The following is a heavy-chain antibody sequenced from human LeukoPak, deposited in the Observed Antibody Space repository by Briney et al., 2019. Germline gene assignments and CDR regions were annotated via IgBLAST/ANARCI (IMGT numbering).Heavy chain of an antibody. CDR3: AKSTLVLYRPIDY. J-gene: IGHJ4*02. V-gene: IGHV3-23*01. CDR2: ISGSGGST. Sequence: GGSLRLSCADSGFTFSSYAMSWVRQAPGKGLEWVSAISGSGGSTYYADSVKGRFTIPRDNSKNTLYLQMNSLRAEDTAVYYCAKSTLVLYRPIDYWGQGTLVTVSS. CDR1: GFTFSSYA. D-gene: IGHD2-8*01.